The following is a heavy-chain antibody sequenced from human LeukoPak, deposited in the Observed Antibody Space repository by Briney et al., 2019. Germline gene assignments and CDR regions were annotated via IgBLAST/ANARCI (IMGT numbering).Heavy chain of an antibody. CDR3: ARVDGGSGWPGRYYYYGMDV. D-gene: IGHD6-19*01. CDR1: GFTVSSNY. Sequence: GGSLRLSCAASGFTVSSNYMSWVRQAPGKGLEWVSVIYSGGSTYYADSVKGRFTISRDNSKNTLYLQMNSLRAEDTAVYYCARVDGGSGWPGRYYYYGMDVWGQGTTVTVSS. V-gene: IGHV3-53*01. CDR2: IYSGGST. J-gene: IGHJ6*02.